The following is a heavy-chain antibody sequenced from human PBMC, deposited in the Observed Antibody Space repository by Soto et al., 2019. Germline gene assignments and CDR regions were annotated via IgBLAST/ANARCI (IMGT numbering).Heavy chain of an antibody. CDR1: GYTFTGYY. CDR3: ARGTAMGSYYYYGMDV. J-gene: IGHJ6*02. Sequence: GPPVKVSCKASGYTFTGYYMHWVRQAPGQGLEWMGWINPNSGGTNYAQKFQGWVTMTRDTSISTAYMELSRLRSDDTAVYYCARGTAMGSYYYYGMDVWGQGTTVTVSS. D-gene: IGHD5-18*01. V-gene: IGHV1-2*04. CDR2: INPNSGGT.